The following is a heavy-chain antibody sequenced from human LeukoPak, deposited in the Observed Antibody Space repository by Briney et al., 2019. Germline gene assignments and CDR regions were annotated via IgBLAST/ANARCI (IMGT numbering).Heavy chain of an antibody. CDR1: GGTFSSYA. J-gene: IGHJ4*02. CDR3: ARLYSSSWYSPYYFDY. V-gene: IGHV1-69*06. Sequence: ASVKVSCKASGGTFSSYAISWVRQAPGQGLEWMGGIIPIFGTANYAQKFQGRVTITADKSTSTAYMELSSLRSEDTAVYYCARLYSSSWYSPYYFDYWGQGTLVTVSS. D-gene: IGHD6-13*01. CDR2: IIPIFGTA.